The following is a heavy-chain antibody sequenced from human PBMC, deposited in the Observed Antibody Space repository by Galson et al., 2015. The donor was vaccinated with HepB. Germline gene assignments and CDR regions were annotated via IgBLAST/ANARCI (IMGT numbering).Heavy chain of an antibody. J-gene: IGHJ4*02. CDR2: INPDSGAT. V-gene: IGHV1-2*02. Sequence: SVKVSCKASGYTFTGYYMHWVRQAPGQGLEWMGWINPDSGATSYAQKFKGRVTMTRDTSISTAYMDLSRLISVDTAVYYCARDCSSGWYRAGCLDFWGQGTLVTVSS. CDR1: GYTFTGYY. CDR3: ARDCSSGWYRAGCLDF. D-gene: IGHD6-19*01.